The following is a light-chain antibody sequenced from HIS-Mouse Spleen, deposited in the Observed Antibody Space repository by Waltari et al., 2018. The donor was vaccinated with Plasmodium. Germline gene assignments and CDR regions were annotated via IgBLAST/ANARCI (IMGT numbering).Light chain of an antibody. J-gene: IGKJ2*01. V-gene: IGKV1-33*01. CDR1: QDISNY. CDR2: DAS. Sequence: DIQMTQSPSSLHASVGDRVTITCQASQDISNYLNWYQQKPGKAPKLLIYDASNLETGVPSRFSGSGSGTDFTFTISSLQPEDIATYYCQQYDNLPYTFGQGTKLEIK. CDR3: QQYDNLPYT.